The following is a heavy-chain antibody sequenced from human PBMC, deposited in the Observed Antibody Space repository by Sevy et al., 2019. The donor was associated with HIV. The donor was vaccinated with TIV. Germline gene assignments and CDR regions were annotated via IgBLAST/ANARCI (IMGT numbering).Heavy chain of an antibody. J-gene: IGHJ4*02. D-gene: IGHD3-10*01. V-gene: IGHV4-34*01. CDR1: GGSFSGCY. CDR2: INHSGST. Sequence: SETLSLTCAVYGGSFSGCYWSWIRQPPGKGLEWIGEINHSGSTNYNPSLKSRVTISVDTSKNQFSLKLSSVTAADTAVYYCARVGVTMVRGVEDYWGQGTLVTVSS. CDR3: ARVGVTMVRGVEDY.